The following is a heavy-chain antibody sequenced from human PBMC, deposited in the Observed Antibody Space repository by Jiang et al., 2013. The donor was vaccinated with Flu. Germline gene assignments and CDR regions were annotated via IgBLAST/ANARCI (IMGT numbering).Heavy chain of an antibody. D-gene: IGHD6-19*01. Sequence: SVKVSCKASGLHLHRLLYALGATGPGQGLEWMGWINPNSGGTNYAQKFQGRVTMTRDTSISTAYMELSRLRSEDTAVYYCARLAVAGTVDYWGQGTLVTVSS. V-gene: IGHV1-2*02. CDR3: ARLAVAGTVDY. CDR1: GLHLHRLL. CDR2: INPNSGGT. J-gene: IGHJ4*02.